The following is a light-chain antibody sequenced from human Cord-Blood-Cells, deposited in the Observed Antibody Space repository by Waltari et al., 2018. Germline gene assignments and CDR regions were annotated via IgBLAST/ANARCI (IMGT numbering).Light chain of an antibody. CDR1: QSISSW. CDR2: AAS. CDR3: EQYNSYSA. V-gene: IGKV1-5*03. Sequence: DIQMTQSPSTLSASVGDRVTIPCRASQSISSWLTWYQQKPGKAPKLLIYAASSVDSAVPSRFGGRGSGTAFTLTISSLQPDDFATYYCEQYNSYSAFGQGTKLEIK. J-gene: IGKJ2*01.